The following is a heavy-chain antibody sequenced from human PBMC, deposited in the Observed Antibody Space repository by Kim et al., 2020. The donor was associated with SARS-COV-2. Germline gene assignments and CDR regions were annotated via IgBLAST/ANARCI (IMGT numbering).Heavy chain of an antibody. Sequence: GESLKISCKDSGYSFSNYWIGWVRQMPGKGLEWMGIIYPGDSDTRYSPSFQGQVTVSADKSISTAYLQWSSLKASDTAMYYCARGGDGSIFRIDYWGQGTLVTVSS. CDR1: GYSFSNYW. V-gene: IGHV5-51*01. CDR3: ARGGDGSIFRIDY. D-gene: IGHD2-21*01. J-gene: IGHJ4*02. CDR2: IYPGDSDT.